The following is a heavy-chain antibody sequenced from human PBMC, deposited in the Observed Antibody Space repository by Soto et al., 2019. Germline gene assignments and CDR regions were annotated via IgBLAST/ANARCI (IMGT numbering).Heavy chain of an antibody. V-gene: IGHV3-33*01. CDR1: GFTFSSYG. D-gene: IGHD1-26*01. CDR3: ARDLAGATPEGSWYYYYYGMDV. CDR2: IWYDGSNK. J-gene: IGHJ6*02. Sequence: QVQLVESGGGVVQPGRSLRLSCAASGFTFSSYGMHWVRQAPGKGLEWVAVIWYDGSNKYYADSVKGRFTISRDNSKNTLYLQMNSLRAEDTAVYYCARDLAGATPEGSWYYYYYGMDVWGQGTTVTVSS.